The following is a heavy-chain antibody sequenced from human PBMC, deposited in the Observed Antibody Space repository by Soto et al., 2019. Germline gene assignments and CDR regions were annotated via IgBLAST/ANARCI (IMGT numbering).Heavy chain of an antibody. D-gene: IGHD2-2*02. V-gene: IGHV4-39*02. Sequence: SETLSLTCTVSGGSVSSSSYYWGWIRQPPGKGLEWIGSIYYTGSTYYNPSLKGRFTISRDNSKNTLYLQMNSLRAEDTAVYYCAKDYRTIRGFDYWGQGTLVTVSS. CDR2: IYYTGST. J-gene: IGHJ4*02. CDR3: AKDYRTIRGFDY. CDR1: GGSVSSSSYY.